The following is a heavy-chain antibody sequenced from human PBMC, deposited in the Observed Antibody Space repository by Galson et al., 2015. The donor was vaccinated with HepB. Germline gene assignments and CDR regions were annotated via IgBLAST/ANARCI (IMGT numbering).Heavy chain of an antibody. CDR2: INKDGNDK. CDR1: GFTFTDYS. CDR3: ARADALRTVDS. Sequence: SLRLSCAASGFTFTDYSMSWARQAPGKGLEWVANINKDGNDKYYVDSVEGRFTVSRDNAKNSLYLQMNSLRVEDTALYYCARADALRTVDSWGQGALVTVSS. J-gene: IGHJ4*02. V-gene: IGHV3-7*03.